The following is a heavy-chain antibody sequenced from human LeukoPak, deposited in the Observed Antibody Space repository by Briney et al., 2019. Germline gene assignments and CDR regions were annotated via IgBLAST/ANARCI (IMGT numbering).Heavy chain of an antibody. CDR2: IYHSGST. J-gene: IGHJ6*03. CDR1: GYSISSGYY. V-gene: IGHV4-38-2*02. CDR3: ARLLRSSGWYVNYYYYMDV. Sequence: SETLSLTCTVSGYSISSGYYWGWIRQPPGTGVEWIGNIYHSGSTYYNPSLKSRVTISVDTSKNQFSLKLSSVTAADTAVYYCARLLRSSGWYVNYYYYMDVWGKGTTVTISS. D-gene: IGHD6-19*01.